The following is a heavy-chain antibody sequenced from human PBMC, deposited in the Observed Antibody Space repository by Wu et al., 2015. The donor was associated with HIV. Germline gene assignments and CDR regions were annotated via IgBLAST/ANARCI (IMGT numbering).Heavy chain of an antibody. D-gene: IGHD5-24*01. Sequence: QVQLVQSGAEVRKPGSSVKISCKASGGSFTTYAISWVRQAPGQGPEWMGSIIPLFGPANYAQRFQGKITITADESTNTAYMELTGLTSEDTAMYYCARDGREATNFYYFDYWGQGTLVTVSS. J-gene: IGHJ4*02. CDR2: IIPLFGPA. V-gene: IGHV1-69*15. CDR3: ARDGREATNFYYFDY. CDR1: GGSFTTYA.